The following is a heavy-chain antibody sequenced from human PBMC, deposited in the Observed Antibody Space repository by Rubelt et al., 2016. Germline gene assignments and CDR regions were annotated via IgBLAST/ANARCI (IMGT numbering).Heavy chain of an antibody. J-gene: IGHJ4*02. CDR1: GGSISSSSYY. Sequence: QLQLQESGPGLVKPSETLSLTCTVSGGSISSSSYYWGWIRQPPGKGLEWIGSIYYSGSTYYNPSLKSRVTRSVDTSKSQFSLRLTSMTAADTAVYYCAKVPTTVGTYVPHDFWGQGTLVTVSS. V-gene: IGHV4-39*07. D-gene: IGHD4-11*01. CDR2: IYYSGST. CDR3: AKVPTTVGTYVPHDF.